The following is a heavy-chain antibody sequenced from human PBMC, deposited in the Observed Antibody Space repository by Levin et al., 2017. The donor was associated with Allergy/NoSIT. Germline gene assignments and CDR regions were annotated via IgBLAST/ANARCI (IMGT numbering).Heavy chain of an antibody. CDR3: ARELVYASYYYYGMDV. Sequence: GGSLRLSCKASGYTFTSYAMHWVRQAPGQRLEWMGWINAGNGNTKYSQKFQGRVTITRDTSASTAYMELSSLRSEDTAVYYCARELVYASYYYYGMDVWGQGTTVTVSS. CDR1: GYTFTSYA. J-gene: IGHJ6*02. D-gene: IGHD2-8*01. CDR2: INAGNGNT. V-gene: IGHV1-3*01.